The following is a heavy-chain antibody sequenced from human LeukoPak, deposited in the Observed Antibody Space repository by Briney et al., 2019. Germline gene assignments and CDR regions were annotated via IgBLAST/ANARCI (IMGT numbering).Heavy chain of an antibody. CDR1: GYTFTNYG. CDR3: ARSSIAAPRHKEYFQH. D-gene: IGHD6-6*01. Sequence: ASVKVSCKASGYTFTNYGISWVRQAPGQGLEWMGWISAYNGDTKYAQKFQGRLTMTADTSTSTAYVELRSLRSDDTAVYYCARSSIAAPRHKEYFQHWGQGTLVTVSS. J-gene: IGHJ1*01. V-gene: IGHV1-18*01. CDR2: ISAYNGDT.